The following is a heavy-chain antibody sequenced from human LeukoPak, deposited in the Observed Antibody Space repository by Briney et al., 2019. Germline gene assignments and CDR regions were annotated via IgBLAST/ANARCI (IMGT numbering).Heavy chain of an antibody. D-gene: IGHD3-9*01. CDR2: IPYDGSNK. CDR1: GFTFSSYA. CDR3: AREDDILTDGPLFDY. J-gene: IGHJ4*02. Sequence: GGSLRLSCAASGFTFSSYAMHWVRQAPGKGLEWVAVIPYDGSNKYYADSVKGRFTISRDNSKNTLYLQMNSLRAEDTAVYYCAREDDILTDGPLFDYWGQGTLVTVSS. V-gene: IGHV3-30-3*01.